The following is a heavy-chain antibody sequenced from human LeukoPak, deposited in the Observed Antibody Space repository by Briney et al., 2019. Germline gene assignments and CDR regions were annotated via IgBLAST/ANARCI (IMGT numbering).Heavy chain of an antibody. CDR3: AKDQLGEELLGDY. D-gene: IGHD1-26*01. CDR1: GLTFSSYG. CDR2: IRYDGSNK. Sequence: GGSLRLSCAASGLTFSSYGMHWVRQAPGKGLEWVAFIRYDGSNKYYADSVKGRFTISRDNSKNTLYLQMNSLRAEDTAVYYCAKDQLGEELLGDYWGQGTLVTVSS. V-gene: IGHV3-30*02. J-gene: IGHJ4*02.